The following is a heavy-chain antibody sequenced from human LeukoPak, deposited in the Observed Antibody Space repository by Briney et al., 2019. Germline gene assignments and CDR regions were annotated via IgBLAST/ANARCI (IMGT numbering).Heavy chain of an antibody. Sequence: SETLSLTCTVSGGSISSYYWSWIRQPPGKGLEWIGYIYYSGSTNYNPSLKSRVTISVDTSKNQFSLRLNSVTPEDTAVYYCSRGPGCFDYWGQGALVTVSS. CDR2: IYYSGST. CDR1: GGSISSYY. V-gene: IGHV4-59*12. J-gene: IGHJ4*02. CDR3: SRGPGCFDY. D-gene: IGHD1-14*01.